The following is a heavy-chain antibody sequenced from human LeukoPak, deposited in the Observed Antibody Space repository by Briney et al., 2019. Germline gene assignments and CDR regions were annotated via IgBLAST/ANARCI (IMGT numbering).Heavy chain of an antibody. CDR1: RFTFSSYA. D-gene: IGHD3-10*01. J-gene: IGHJ4*02. CDR3: AKDRVQPPSPPNYYGSGSPPYYFDY. CDR2: ISGSGGTT. Sequence: PGGSLRLSCVASRFTFSSYAMTWVRQALGEGLDWVAAISGSGGTTYYANSAKGRFTISRDNSENTLYLQMNDLRAEDTAVYYCAKDRVQPPSPPNYYGSGSPPYYFDYWGQGTLVTVSS. V-gene: IGHV3-23*01.